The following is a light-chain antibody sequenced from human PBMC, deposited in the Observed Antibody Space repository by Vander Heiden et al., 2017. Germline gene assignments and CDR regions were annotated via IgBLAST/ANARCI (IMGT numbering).Light chain of an antibody. CDR1: HSISSY. CDR2: AAY. Sequence: DLQMTQSPSSLSASVGDRVTITCRASHSISSYLNFYQQNPGKAPKLLIYAAYSLQSGVPSRFSGSGSVTVFTLTISSLQPEDFATYYCQQSYSTPRTFGQGTKVEIK. CDR3: QQSYSTPRT. J-gene: IGKJ1*01. V-gene: IGKV1-39*01.